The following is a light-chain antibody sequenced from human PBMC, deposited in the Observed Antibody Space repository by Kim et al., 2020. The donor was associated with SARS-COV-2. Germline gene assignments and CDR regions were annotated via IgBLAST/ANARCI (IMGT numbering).Light chain of an antibody. CDR1: QSVGSSS. V-gene: IGKV3-20*01. J-gene: IGKJ4*01. CDR3: QQYDTSPLN. CDR2: GAS. Sequence: LSPGERATLSCRLSQSVGSSSLAWYQQKPGQAPRLIIYGASTRATGIPDRFSGSGSGTDVTLIISRLEPEDFAVYFCQQYDTSPLNFGGGTKLEI.